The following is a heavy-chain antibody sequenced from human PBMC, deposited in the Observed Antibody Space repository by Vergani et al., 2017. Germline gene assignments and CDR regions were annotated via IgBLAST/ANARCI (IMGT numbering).Heavy chain of an antibody. V-gene: IGHV3-21*02. Sequence: EVQVVQSGGGLVKPGGSLRLSCETSGFIFSDYNLNWVHQAPGSGLEWVASISGRSSYVNYAVSVKGRFTISRDNAKNSLFLQMNSLRAEDTAVYYCVREETFYDSVSDYLAGYFDHWGQGALVTVSS. CDR1: GFIFSDYN. CDR3: VREETFYDSVSDYLAGYFDH. D-gene: IGHD3-3*01. CDR2: ISGRSSYV. J-gene: IGHJ4*02.